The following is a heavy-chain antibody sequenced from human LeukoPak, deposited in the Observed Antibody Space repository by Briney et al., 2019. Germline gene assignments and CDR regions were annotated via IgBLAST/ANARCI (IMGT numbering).Heavy chain of an antibody. J-gene: IGHJ4*02. D-gene: IGHD2-2*01. CDR1: GYTLTELS. CDR3: ARGGIVVVPAASLALPDY. V-gene: IGHV1-24*01. CDR2: FDPEDGET. Sequence: ASVKVSCKVSGYTLTELSMHWVRQAPGRGLEWMGGFDPEDGETIYAQKFQGRVTMTEDTSTDTAYMELSSLRSEDTAVYYCARGGIVVVPAASLALPDYWGQGTLVTVSS.